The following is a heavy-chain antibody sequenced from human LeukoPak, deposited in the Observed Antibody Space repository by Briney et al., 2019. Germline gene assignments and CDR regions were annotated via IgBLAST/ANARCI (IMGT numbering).Heavy chain of an antibody. Sequence: ASVKISCNASGYTFTGYYMHWVRQAPGQGLEWMGWINPNSGGTNCAQKFQGRVTMTRDTSISTAYMELSRLRSDDTAVYYCARDHSSGCGYWGQGTLVTVSS. CDR3: ARDHSSGCGY. V-gene: IGHV1-2*02. CDR1: GYTFTGYY. J-gene: IGHJ4*02. CDR2: INPNSGGT. D-gene: IGHD6-25*01.